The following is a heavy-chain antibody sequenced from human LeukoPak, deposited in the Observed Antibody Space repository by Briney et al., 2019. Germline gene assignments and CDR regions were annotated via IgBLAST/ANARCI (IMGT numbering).Heavy chain of an antibody. D-gene: IGHD3-10*01. J-gene: IGHJ4*02. CDR1: GFTFDDYG. V-gene: IGHV3-20*04. Sequence: GGSLRLSCAASGFTFDDYGMSWVRQAPGKGLEWVSGINWNGGSTGHADSVKGRFTISRDNAKNSLYLQMNSLRAEDTALYYCAKDSSSYYGSGFPYYFDYWGQGTLVTVSS. CDR2: INWNGGST. CDR3: AKDSSSYYGSGFPYYFDY.